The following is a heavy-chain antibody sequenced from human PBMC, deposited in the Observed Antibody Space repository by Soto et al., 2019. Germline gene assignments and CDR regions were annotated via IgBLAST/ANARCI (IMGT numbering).Heavy chain of an antibody. V-gene: IGHV4-30-4*01. Sequence: QVQLQESGPGLVKPSQTLSLTCIVSGASLSSGDYYWSWIGQPPGKGLEWIAFIYYNGNNFYNPALKRRVTVAIDTSNNQYCLTVRSVNAADTAVYSCARERRGGDSDGGVDYWGQGTLVTVSA. CDR1: GASLSSGDYY. D-gene: IGHD2-21*02. J-gene: IGHJ4*02. CDR2: IYYNGNN. CDR3: ARERRGGDSDGGVDY.